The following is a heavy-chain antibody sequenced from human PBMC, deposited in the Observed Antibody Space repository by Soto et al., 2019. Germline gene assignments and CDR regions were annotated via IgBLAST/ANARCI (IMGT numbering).Heavy chain of an antibody. Sequence: SVKVSCKASGGTFSSYAISWVRQAPGQGLEWMGGIIPIFGTANYAQKFQGRVTITADESTSTAYMELSSLRSEDTAVYYCARAPLDYDSSGYYYYFDYWGQGTLVTVSS. V-gene: IGHV1-69*13. CDR1: GGTFSSYA. CDR3: ARAPLDYDSSGYYYYFDY. J-gene: IGHJ4*02. D-gene: IGHD3-22*01. CDR2: IIPIFGTA.